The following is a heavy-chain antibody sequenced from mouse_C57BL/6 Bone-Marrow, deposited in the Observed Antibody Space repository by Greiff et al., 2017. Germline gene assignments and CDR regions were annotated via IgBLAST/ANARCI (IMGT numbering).Heavy chain of an antibody. V-gene: IGHV1-26*01. CDR2: INPNNGGT. D-gene: IGHD1-1*01. J-gene: IGHJ2*01. Sequence: EVQLQQSGPELVKPGASVKISCKASGYTFTDYYMNWVKQSHGKSLEWIGDINPNNGGTSYNQKFKGKATLTVDKSSSTAYMERRSLTSEDSAVYDGAKNDGSSLVDFDYWGQGTTLTVSS. CDR3: AKNDGSSLVDFDY. CDR1: GYTFTDYY.